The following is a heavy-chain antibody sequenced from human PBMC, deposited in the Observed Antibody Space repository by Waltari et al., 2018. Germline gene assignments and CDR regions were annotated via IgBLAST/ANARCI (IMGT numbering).Heavy chain of an antibody. CDR3: ASSGYEAPSGMDV. D-gene: IGHD5-12*01. J-gene: IGHJ6*02. Sequence: QVQLVQSGAEVKKPGASVKVSCKASGYIFTGYYMHWVRQAPGQGLEWMGGSIPCSGGTKYAQKVQGRVTSTRNTSIITAYMELSRLISDETAVDNGASSGYEAPSGMDVWGQGTTVTVSS. CDR1: GYIFTGYY. CDR2: SIPCSGGT. V-gene: IGHV1-2*01.